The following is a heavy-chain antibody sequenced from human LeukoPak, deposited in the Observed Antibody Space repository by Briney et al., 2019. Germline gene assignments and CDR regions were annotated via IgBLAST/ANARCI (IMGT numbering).Heavy chain of an antibody. J-gene: IGHJ4*02. CDR2: IRYSGTT. CDR3: ARVSSGGYFHTYYFDY. V-gene: IGHV4-59*01. Sequence: SETLSLTCTVSGGSISGYYWSWIRQPPGKGLEWIGYIRYSGTTNYSPPLKSRATISVDTSKNQFSLNLISVTAADTAIYYCARVSSGGYFHTYYFDYWGQGTLVTVSS. CDR1: GGSISGYY. D-gene: IGHD3-22*01.